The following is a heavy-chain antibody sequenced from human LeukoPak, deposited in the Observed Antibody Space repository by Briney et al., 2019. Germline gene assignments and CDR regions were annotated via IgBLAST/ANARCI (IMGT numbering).Heavy chain of an antibody. J-gene: IGHJ3*02. CDR3: ARDGVQNAFDI. CDR2: ISYSGTT. D-gene: IGHD1-1*01. CDR1: GGSMRFYY. V-gene: IGHV4-59*01. Sequence: SETLSLTCTVSGGSMRFYYWSWIRQPPGKGLEWIGYISYSGTTNYNPSLKSRVSISADTSKNQFSLNLSSVTAADTAVYYCARDGVQNAFDIWGQGTMVTVSS.